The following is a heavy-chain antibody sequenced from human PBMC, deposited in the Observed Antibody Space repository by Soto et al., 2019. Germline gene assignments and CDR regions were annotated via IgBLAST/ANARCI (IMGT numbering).Heavy chain of an antibody. Sequence: GGSLRLSCAASGFTFSSYAMSWVRQAPGKGLEWVSAISGSGGSTYYADSVKGRFTISRDNAKNSLYLQMNSLRDEDTAVYYCASLPLDYHYYGMDVWGQGTTVTVSS. D-gene: IGHD3-10*01. CDR1: GFTFSSYA. V-gene: IGHV3-23*01. CDR2: ISGSGGST. CDR3: ASLPLDYHYYGMDV. J-gene: IGHJ6*02.